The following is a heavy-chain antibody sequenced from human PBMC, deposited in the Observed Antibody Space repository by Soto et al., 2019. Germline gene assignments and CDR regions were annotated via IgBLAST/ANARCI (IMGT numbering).Heavy chain of an antibody. CDR2: ITYDGSSQ. D-gene: IGHD1-7*01. J-gene: IGHJ4*02. Sequence: PGGSLRLSCQASGFNFDNYGMHWVRQAPGKGLEWVAVITYDGSSQYYADSVKGRFTISRDNSKNTLSLHLNTLTPEDTAVYHCGKDRVGGTFYAPLAFWGQGTLVTVSS. CDR1: GFNFDNYG. V-gene: IGHV3-30*18. CDR3: GKDRVGGTFYAPLAF.